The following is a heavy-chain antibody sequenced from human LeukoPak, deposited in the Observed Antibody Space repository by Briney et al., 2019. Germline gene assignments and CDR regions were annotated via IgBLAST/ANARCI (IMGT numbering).Heavy chain of an antibody. Sequence: PSETLSLTCTVSGGSISSSSYYWGWIRQPPGKGLEWIGSIYYSGSTYYNPSLKSRVTISVDTSKNQFSLKLSSVTAADTAVYYCARLTMVRGVIYGTDWYFDLWGRGTLVPVSS. D-gene: IGHD3-10*01. CDR3: ARLTMVRGVIYGTDWYFDL. J-gene: IGHJ2*01. V-gene: IGHV4-39*07. CDR1: GGSISSSSYY. CDR2: IYYSGST.